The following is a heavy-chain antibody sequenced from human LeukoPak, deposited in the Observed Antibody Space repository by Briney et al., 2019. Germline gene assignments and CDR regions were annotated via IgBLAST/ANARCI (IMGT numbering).Heavy chain of an antibody. CDR3: ARGRRDGYNLSDYFDY. V-gene: IGHV4-30-4*01. CDR1: GGSISSGDYY. CDR2: IYYSGST. Sequence: SQTLSLTCTVSGGSISSGDYYWSWIRQPPGKGLEWIGYIYYSGSTNYNPSLKSRVTISVDTSKNQFSLKLSSVTAADTAVYYCARGRRDGYNLSDYFDYWGQGTLVTVSS. J-gene: IGHJ4*02. D-gene: IGHD5-24*01.